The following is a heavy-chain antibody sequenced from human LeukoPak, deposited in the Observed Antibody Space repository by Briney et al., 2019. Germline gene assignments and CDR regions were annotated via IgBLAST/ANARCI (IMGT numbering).Heavy chain of an antibody. Sequence: SETLSLTCTVSGGSISSSSYYWGWIRQPPGKGLEWIGYIYYSGSTYYNPSLKSRVTISVDTSKSQFSLKLSSVTAADTAVYYCARGQVIATWFDPWGQGTLVTVSS. CDR3: ARGQVIATWFDP. CDR1: GGSISSSSYY. J-gene: IGHJ5*02. V-gene: IGHV4-30-4*08. CDR2: IYYSGST. D-gene: IGHD3-22*01.